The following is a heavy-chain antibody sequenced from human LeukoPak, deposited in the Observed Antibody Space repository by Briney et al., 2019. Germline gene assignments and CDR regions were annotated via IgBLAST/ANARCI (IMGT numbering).Heavy chain of an antibody. CDR3: AKAATFDFSWFDP. V-gene: IGHV3-23*01. CDR2: ISTSGGIT. D-gene: IGHD3-3*01. CDR1: GFTYSNYA. J-gene: IGHJ5*02. Sequence: GGSLRLSCAASGFTYSNYAMNWVRQAPGKGLEWVSAISTSGGITYYADSVKGRFTISRDNYKSALYLQMNSLRSEDTALYYCAKAATFDFSWFDPWGQGTLVTVSS.